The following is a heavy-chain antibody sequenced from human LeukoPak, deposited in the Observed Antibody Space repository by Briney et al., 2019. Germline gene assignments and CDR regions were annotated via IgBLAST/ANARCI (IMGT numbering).Heavy chain of an antibody. CDR2: ISWNSGSI. V-gene: IGHV3-9*01. Sequence: GGSLRLSCAASGFTFDDYAMHWVRQAPGKGLEWVSGISWNSGSIGYADSVKGRFTISRDNAKNSLYLQMNSLRAEDTALYYCTKDILATVTTDWYFDLWGRGTLVTVSS. CDR1: GFTFDDYA. D-gene: IGHD4-17*01. J-gene: IGHJ2*01. CDR3: TKDILATVTTDWYFDL.